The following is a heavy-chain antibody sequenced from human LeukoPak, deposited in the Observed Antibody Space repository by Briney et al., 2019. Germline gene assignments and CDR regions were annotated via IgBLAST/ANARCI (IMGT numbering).Heavy chain of an antibody. CDR1: GFTFSTYG. CDR2: IQYDGSNK. V-gene: IGHV3-30*02. Sequence: PGGSLRLSCAASGFTFSTYGMHWVRQAPGKGLEWVAFIQYDGSNKYYADSVKGRFTISRDNSKNTLYLQMNSLRAEGTAVYYCAKDRISYYYDSSGYFLFPDYWGQGTLVTVSS. CDR3: AKDRISYYYDSSGYFLFPDY. D-gene: IGHD3-22*01. J-gene: IGHJ4*02.